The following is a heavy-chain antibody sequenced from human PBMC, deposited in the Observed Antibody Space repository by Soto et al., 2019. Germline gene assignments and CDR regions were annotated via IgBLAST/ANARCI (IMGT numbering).Heavy chain of an antibody. J-gene: IGHJ5*02. V-gene: IGHV4-4*02. D-gene: IGHD2-8*02. CDR3: ARHEGWTGPDQ. Sequence: SETLSLTCAVSGASIGSGGWCSWVRQPPGKGLEWIAEIFHDGNTNYSPSLKSRVTISVDKSQNQFSLNVYSVTAADTAVYYCARHEGWTGPDQWGQGTLVTVSS. CDR1: GASIGSGGW. CDR2: IFHDGNT.